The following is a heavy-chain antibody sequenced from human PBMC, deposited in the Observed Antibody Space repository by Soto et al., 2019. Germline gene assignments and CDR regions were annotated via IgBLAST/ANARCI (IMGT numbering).Heavy chain of an antibody. J-gene: IGHJ3*01. V-gene: IGHV3-21*01. Sequence: GGSLRLSCAASGFSFGSYAMSWVRQAPGKGLEWVSFITMTSTYIYYANSVRGRFNGSADKDRDCLFLEKNSVRAEDTAVCYCARDSLHTSPSDTLDVWGRGTLVTVSS. CDR3: ARDSLHTSPSDTLDV. CDR1: GFSFGSYA. CDR2: ITMTSTYI.